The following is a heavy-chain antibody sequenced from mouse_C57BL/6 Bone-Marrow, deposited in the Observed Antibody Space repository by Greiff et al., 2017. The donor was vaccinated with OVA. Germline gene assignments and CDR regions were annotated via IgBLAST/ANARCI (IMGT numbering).Heavy chain of an antibody. V-gene: IGHV5-9-1*02. Sequence: EVQGVESGAGLVKPGGSLKLSCAASGFTFSSYAMSWVRQTPEKRLEWVAYVGSGGDYIYYADTVKGRFTISRDNARNTLYLQMSSLKSDDTAMYYYTREPPGYWGQGTTLTVSS. CDR1: GFTFSSYA. D-gene: IGHD6-1*01. J-gene: IGHJ2*01. CDR3: TREPPGY. CDR2: VGSGGDYI.